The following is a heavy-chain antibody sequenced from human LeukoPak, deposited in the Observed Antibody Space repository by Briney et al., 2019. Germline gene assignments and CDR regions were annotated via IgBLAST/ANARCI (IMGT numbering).Heavy chain of an antibody. CDR3: ASGFYDILTGYSSDDAFDI. V-gene: IGHV3-33*01. Sequence: SGGSLRLSCSGSGFTFSTFGMHWVRQAPGKGLEWVAVIWYDGSNKYYADSVKGRFTISRDNSKNTLYLQMNSLRAEDTAVYYCASGFYDILTGYSSDDAFDIWGQGTMVTVSS. CDR1: GFTFSTFG. J-gene: IGHJ3*02. CDR2: IWYDGSNK. D-gene: IGHD3-9*01.